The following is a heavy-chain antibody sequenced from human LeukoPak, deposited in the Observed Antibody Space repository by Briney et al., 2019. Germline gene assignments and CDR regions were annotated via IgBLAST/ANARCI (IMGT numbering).Heavy chain of an antibody. CDR2: ISSSSTTI. V-gene: IGHV3-48*02. J-gene: IGHJ4*02. Sequence: GSLRLSCAASGFSFSTYSMNWVRQAPGKGLEWVSIISSSSTTIYYADSVKGRFTISRDNAKNSLYAQMNSLRDDDTAVYYCARVRSGWYSDYWGQGTLVTVSS. D-gene: IGHD6-19*01. CDR1: GFSFSTYS. CDR3: ARVRSGWYSDY.